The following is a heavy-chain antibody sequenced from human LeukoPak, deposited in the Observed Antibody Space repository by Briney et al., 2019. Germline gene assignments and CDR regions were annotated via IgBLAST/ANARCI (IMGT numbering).Heavy chain of an antibody. J-gene: IGHJ4*02. D-gene: IGHD6-19*01. CDR2: IIPLLGVR. V-gene: IGHV1-69*04. Sequence: ASVKVSCKASGGTFSDYAISWVRQAPGQGLEWMGRIIPLLGVRSYAQQFQDRVTISADKSTSAAYMELSSLRSEDTAVYYCAIIAVGGVDPFDSWGQGTLVTVSS. CDR1: GGTFSDYA. CDR3: AIIAVGGVDPFDS.